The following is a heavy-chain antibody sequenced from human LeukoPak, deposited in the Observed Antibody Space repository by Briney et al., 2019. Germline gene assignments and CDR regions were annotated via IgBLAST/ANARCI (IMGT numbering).Heavy chain of an antibody. CDR1: GFTFSSYG. Sequence: PVRSLRLSCAASGFTFSSYGMHWVRQAPGKGLEGVAVISYDGSNKYYADSVKGRFTISRDNSKNTLYLQMNSLRAEDTAVYYCAKNLIAARRPYYYYGMDVWGQGTTVTVSS. V-gene: IGHV3-30*18. D-gene: IGHD6-6*01. CDR3: AKNLIAARRPYYYYGMDV. J-gene: IGHJ6*02. CDR2: ISYDGSNK.